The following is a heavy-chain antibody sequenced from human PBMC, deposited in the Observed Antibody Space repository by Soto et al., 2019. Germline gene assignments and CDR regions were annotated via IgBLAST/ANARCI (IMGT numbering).Heavy chain of an antibody. CDR1: GGSISSYY. V-gene: IGHV4-59*08. D-gene: IGHD5-12*01. CDR2: IYYSGST. Sequence: SETLSLTCTVSGGSISSYYWSWIRQPPGKGLEWIGYIYYSGSTNYNPSLKSRVTISVDTSKNQFSLRLRSLTAADTAVYFCARVKATLYRHYYFDYWGQGTPVTVPQ. CDR3: ARVKATLYRHYYFDY. J-gene: IGHJ4*02.